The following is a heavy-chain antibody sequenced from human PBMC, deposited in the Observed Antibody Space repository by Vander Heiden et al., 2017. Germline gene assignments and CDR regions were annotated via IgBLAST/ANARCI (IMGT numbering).Heavy chain of an antibody. CDR2: IYYSGST. J-gene: IGHJ5*02. CDR1: GGSISSSSYY. Sequence: QLQLQESGPGLVKPSETLSLTCTVSGGSISSSSYYWGWIRQPPGKGLEWIGSIYYSGSTYYNPSLKSRVTISVDTSKNQYSLKLSSVTAADTAVYYCARQTTRVRGGKGFDPWGQGTLVTVSS. CDR3: ARQTTRVRGGKGFDP. D-gene: IGHD3-10*01. V-gene: IGHV4-39*01.